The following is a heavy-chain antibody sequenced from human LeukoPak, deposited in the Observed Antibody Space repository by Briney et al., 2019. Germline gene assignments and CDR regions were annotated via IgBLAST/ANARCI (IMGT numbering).Heavy chain of an antibody. D-gene: IGHD3-3*01. Sequence: GGSLRLSCAASGFTFSSYGMHWVRQAPGKGLEWVAFIRYDGSNKYYADSVKGRFTISRDNSKNTLYLKMNSLRAEDTAVYYCAKTGRSSFPRYDFWSGYYTDYWGQGTLVTVSS. J-gene: IGHJ4*02. CDR1: GFTFSSYG. CDR2: IRYDGSNK. CDR3: AKTGRSSFPRYDFWSGYYTDY. V-gene: IGHV3-30*02.